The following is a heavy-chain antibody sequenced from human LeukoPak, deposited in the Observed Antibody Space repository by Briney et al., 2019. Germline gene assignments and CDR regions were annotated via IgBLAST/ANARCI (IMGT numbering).Heavy chain of an antibody. V-gene: IGHV4-59*12. Sequence: SETLSLTCTVSGGSISGYYWSWIRQPPGKGLEWIGYIYYSGSTYYNPSLKSRVTMSVDASNNQFSLKLSSVTAADTAVYYCARVHGGYDDFDSWGQGTLVTVSS. D-gene: IGHD5-12*01. CDR1: GGSISGYY. CDR2: IYYSGST. CDR3: ARVHGGYDDFDS. J-gene: IGHJ4*02.